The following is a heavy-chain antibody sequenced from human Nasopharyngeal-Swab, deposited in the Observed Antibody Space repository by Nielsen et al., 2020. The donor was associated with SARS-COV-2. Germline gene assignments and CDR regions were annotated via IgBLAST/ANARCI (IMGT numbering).Heavy chain of an antibody. J-gene: IGHJ6*02. CDR2: IKQDGSEK. V-gene: IGHV3-7*01. D-gene: IGHD3-10*01. Sequence: WIRQPPGKGLEWVANIKQDGSEKYYVDSVKGRFTISRDNAKNSLYLQMNSLRAEDTAVYYCARDFYGSGSYHNAYGMDVWGQGTTVTVSS. CDR3: ARDFYGSGSYHNAYGMDV.